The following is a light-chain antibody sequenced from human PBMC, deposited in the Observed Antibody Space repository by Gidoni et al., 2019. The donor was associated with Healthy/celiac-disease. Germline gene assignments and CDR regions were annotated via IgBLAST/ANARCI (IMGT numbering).Light chain of an antibody. CDR3: QQSYSIPYT. CDR1: QSISGY. V-gene: IGKV1-39*01. J-gene: IGKJ2*01. CDR2: AAS. Sequence: DIQMTQSPSSLSASGGDRVTITCRARQSISGYLNWYPQSPGKAPKVLIYAASNLQGGVPSRFSGSGAGTDFTLTISSLQPEDFATYYCQQSYSIPYTFGQGTKLEIK.